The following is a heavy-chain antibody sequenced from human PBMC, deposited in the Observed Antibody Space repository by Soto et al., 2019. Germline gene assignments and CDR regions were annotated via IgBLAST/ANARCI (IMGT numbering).Heavy chain of an antibody. CDR1: SDSFSGYS. Sequence: KSSETMSITSVVYSDSFSGYSWSWIRKNPRKGLEWIGEINHSGSTNYNPSLKSRVTISVDTSKNQFSLKLSSVTAADTAVYYCARRNGRTMDTAMVTGMDVWVQGTTVTGSS. CDR2: INHSGST. V-gene: IGHV4-34*01. CDR3: ARRNGRTMDTAMVTGMDV. D-gene: IGHD5-18*01. J-gene: IGHJ6*02.